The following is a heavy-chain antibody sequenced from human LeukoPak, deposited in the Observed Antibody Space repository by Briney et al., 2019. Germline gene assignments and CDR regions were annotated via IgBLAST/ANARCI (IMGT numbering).Heavy chain of an antibody. CDR1: GFTFSSNA. CDR3: AKGGGSGNNGYVHY. J-gene: IGHJ4*02. Sequence: QPGASLRLSCAASGFTFSSNAMSWVRQAPGKGLDWVSFITANTDSTYYADSVKGRFTISRDNSRNTLYLQMNSLTAEDTAVYYCAKGGGSGNNGYVHYWGQGTLVTVSS. CDR2: ITANTDST. D-gene: IGHD2-8*01. V-gene: IGHV3-23*01.